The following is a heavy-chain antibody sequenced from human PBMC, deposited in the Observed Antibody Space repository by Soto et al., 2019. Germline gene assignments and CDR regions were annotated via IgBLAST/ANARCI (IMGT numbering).Heavy chain of an antibody. D-gene: IGHD3-22*01. CDR1: GFSLSTSGMR. CDR2: IDWDDDK. Sequence: SGPTLVNPTQTLTLTCTFSGFSLSTSGMRVSWIRQPPGKALEWLARIDWDDDKFYSTSLKTRLTISKDTSKNQVVLTMTNMDPVDTATYYCALGYDSSGPDSYYFDYWGQGTLVTVSS. J-gene: IGHJ4*02. CDR3: ALGYDSSGPDSYYFDY. V-gene: IGHV2-70*04.